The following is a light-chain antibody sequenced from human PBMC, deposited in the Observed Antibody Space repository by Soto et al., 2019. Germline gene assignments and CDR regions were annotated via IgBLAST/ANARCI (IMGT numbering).Light chain of an antibody. CDR2: DAS. Sequence: ESVLTQSPDTLSFSPGERATLSCWASHSVTTHLAWFQQRPGQTPRLLIYDASTRAPGIPARFSGRGSGADFTLTISSLEPEDFAVYYCQQRSDSITFGQGTRLEIK. CDR3: QQRSDSIT. J-gene: IGKJ5*01. CDR1: HSVTTH. V-gene: IGKV3-11*01.